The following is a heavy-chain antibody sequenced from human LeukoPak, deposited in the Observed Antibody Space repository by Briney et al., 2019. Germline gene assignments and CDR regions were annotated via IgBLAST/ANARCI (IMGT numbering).Heavy chain of an antibody. CDR3: ARDIAAPGLFFDY. CDR2: IKYDGSEK. Sequence: GGSLRLSCAASGFTLSSYWMSWVRQAPGKGLEWVANIKYDGSEKDYVDSVKGRFTISRDNAKNSLYLQMNSLRAEDTAVYYCARDIAAPGLFFDYWGQGTLVTVSS. D-gene: IGHD6-13*01. CDR1: GFTLSSYW. V-gene: IGHV3-7*01. J-gene: IGHJ4*02.